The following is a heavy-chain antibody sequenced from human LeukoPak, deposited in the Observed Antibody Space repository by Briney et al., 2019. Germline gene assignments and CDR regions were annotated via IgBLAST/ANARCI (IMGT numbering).Heavy chain of an antibody. CDR3: ARVALYSSGWSPKDC. Sequence: ASVKASCKASGYTFTGYYMHWVRQAPGQGLEWMGWINPNSGGTNYAQKFRGRVTMTRDTSISTAYMELSGLRSDDTGVYYCARVALYSSGWSPKDCWGQGTLVTVSS. CDR1: GYTFTGYY. CDR2: INPNSGGT. V-gene: IGHV1-2*02. D-gene: IGHD6-19*01. J-gene: IGHJ4*02.